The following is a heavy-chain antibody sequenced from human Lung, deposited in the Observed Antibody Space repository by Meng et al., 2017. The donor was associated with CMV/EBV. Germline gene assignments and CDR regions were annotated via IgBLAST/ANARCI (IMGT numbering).Heavy chain of an antibody. CDR1: GGHLYSGAYC. CDR3: ARQAPDNWFDP. CDR2: TYYDGST. J-gene: IGHJ5*01. V-gene: IGHV4-31*03. Sequence: CPVSGGHLYSGAYCWSWIRQHPEKGLEWIGYTYYDGSTHYNPSLRSRAAISVDTSKNQFSLRLNSVTAADTAVYYCARQAPDNWFDPWGQGALVTVSS.